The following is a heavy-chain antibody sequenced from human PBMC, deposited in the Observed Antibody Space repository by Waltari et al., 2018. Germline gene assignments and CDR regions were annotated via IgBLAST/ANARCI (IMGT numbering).Heavy chain of an antibody. CDR3: ARDPNSSGYPTYFDY. V-gene: IGHV3-30*02. CDR1: GFTFNSYG. CDR2: IRYDGSNK. Sequence: QVQLVESGGGVVQPRGSLRLSCAASGFTFNSYGMHWVRQAPGKGREWVAFIRYDGSNKYYVDSGKGRFTISRDNSKNTLHLQMNSLSEEDTAVYYCARDPNSSGYPTYFDYWGQGTLVTVSS. J-gene: IGHJ4*02. D-gene: IGHD3-22*01.